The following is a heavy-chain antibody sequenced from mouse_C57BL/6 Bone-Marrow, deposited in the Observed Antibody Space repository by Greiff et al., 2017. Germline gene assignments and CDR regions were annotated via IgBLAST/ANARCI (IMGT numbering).Heavy chain of an antibody. CDR2: INFDGSST. V-gene: IGHV5-16*01. CDR3: ARSGYYDYYAMDY. Sequence: EVKLVESEGGLVQPGSSMKLSCTASGFTFSDYYMAWVRQVPEKGLEWVANINFDGSSTYYLDSLKSRFIISRDNAKNSLYLQMSSLKSEDTATYYCARSGYYDYYAMDYWGQGTSVTVSS. CDR1: GFTFSDYY. D-gene: IGHD2-3*01. J-gene: IGHJ4*01.